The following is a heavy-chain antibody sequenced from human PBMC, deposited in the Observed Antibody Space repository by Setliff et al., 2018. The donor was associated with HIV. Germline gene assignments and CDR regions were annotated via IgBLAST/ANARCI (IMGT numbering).Heavy chain of an antibody. CDR2: ISDDGSAK. D-gene: IGHD3-10*01. V-gene: IGHV3-30*04. CDR3: AREGGSPRYFDY. CDR1: GFNFNNHA. J-gene: IGHJ4*02. Sequence: GGSLRLSCAASGFNFNNHAMHWVRQAPGKGPECVAVISDDGSAKYYGDSVKGRFTISRDNSKDTLFLQMNSLRLEDTAVYYCAREGGSPRYFDYWGQGTLVTVSS.